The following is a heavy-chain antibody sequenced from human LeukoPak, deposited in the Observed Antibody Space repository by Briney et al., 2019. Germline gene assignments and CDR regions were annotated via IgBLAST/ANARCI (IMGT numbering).Heavy chain of an antibody. V-gene: IGHV4-59*01. Sequence: SETLSLTCTVAGGSTSSYYWTRIRQPPGRGLEWIGYIYYNGSANYNPSLKSRVTISVDTSKNQFSLKLSSVTAADTAIYYCARGPPTVVTPYWYFDLWGRGTLVTVSS. J-gene: IGHJ2*01. CDR2: IYYNGSA. CDR3: ARGPPTVVTPYWYFDL. D-gene: IGHD4-23*01. CDR1: GGSTSSYY.